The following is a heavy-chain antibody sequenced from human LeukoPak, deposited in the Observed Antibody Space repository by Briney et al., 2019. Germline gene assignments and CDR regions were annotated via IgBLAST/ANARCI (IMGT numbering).Heavy chain of an antibody. J-gene: IGHJ5*02. D-gene: IGHD2-2*01. CDR1: GFTFSSYS. CDR2: ISSSSSNI. CDR3: AKGIPGYVVVVPAASS. Sequence: GGSLRLSCAASGFTFSSYSMNWVRQAPGKGLEWVSSISSSSSNIYYADSVKGRFTISRDNSKNTLYLQMNSLRAEDTAVYYCAKGIPGYVVVVPAASSWGQGTLVTVSS. V-gene: IGHV3-21*04.